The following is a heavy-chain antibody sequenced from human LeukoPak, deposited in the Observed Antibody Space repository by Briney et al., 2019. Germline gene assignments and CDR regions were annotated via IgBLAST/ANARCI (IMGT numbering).Heavy chain of an antibody. CDR3: ARAPSAAGS. CDR2: ISYDGSNK. J-gene: IGHJ5*02. D-gene: IGHD6-19*01. V-gene: IGHV3-30*04. CDR1: GFTFSSYA. Sequence: PGGSLRLSCAASGFTFSSYAMHWVRQAPGKGLEWVAVISYDGSNKYYADSVKGRFTISRDNSKNTVYLQMNSLRAEDTAVYYCARAPSAAGSWGQGTLVTVSS.